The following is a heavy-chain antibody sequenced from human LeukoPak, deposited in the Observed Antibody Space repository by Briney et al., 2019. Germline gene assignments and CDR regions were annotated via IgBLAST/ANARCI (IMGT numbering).Heavy chain of an antibody. V-gene: IGHV1-69*05. CDR2: IIPIFGTA. CDR3: ARDNGSYFRAFDI. Sequence: ASVKVSCKASGGVFTTYTMSWVRQAPGQGLEWMGGIIPIFGTANYAQKFQGRVTITTDESTSTAYMELSSLRSEDTAVYYCARDNGSYFRAFDIWGQGTMVTVSS. J-gene: IGHJ3*02. CDR1: GGVFTTYT. D-gene: IGHD1-26*01.